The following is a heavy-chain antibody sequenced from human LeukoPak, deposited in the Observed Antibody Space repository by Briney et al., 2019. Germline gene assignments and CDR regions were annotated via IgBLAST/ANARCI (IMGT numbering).Heavy chain of an antibody. Sequence: PSQTLSLTCAVSGGSISSGGYSWSWIRQPPGKGLEWIGYISHSGSTYYNPSLKSRVTISVDRSKNQFSLKLSSVTAADTAVYYCARAPGYRSGWWPPRWFDPWGQGTLVTVSS. CDR2: ISHSGST. V-gene: IGHV4-30-2*01. J-gene: IGHJ5*02. D-gene: IGHD6-19*01. CDR3: ARAPGYRSGWWPPRWFDP. CDR1: GGSISSGGYS.